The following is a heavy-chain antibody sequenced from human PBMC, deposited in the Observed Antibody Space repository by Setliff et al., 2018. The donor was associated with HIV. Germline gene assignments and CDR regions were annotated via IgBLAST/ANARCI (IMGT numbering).Heavy chain of an antibody. CDR1: GFIFSTFP. Sequence: LRLSCAASGFIFSTFPMHWVRQAPGKGLEWVAVMSGDANSQYYADSVRGRFTISRDNSKNTVYLQMNSLATEDTAVYYCARDRNCGNGCYSSADHWGLGTLVTVSS. D-gene: IGHD2-21*01. J-gene: IGHJ4*02. CDR2: MSGDANSQ. V-gene: IGHV3-30*01. CDR3: ARDRNCGNGCYSSADH.